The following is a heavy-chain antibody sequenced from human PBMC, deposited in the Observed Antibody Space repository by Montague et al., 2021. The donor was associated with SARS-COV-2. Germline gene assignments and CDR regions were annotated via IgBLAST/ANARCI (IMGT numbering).Heavy chain of an antibody. CDR3: AKGGFGEFYYFDL. Sequence: SLRLSCAASGFTFDDYAMHWVRQAPGKGLEWVSGISWNSGSIGYADSVKGRFTISRDNAKNSLYLQMNSLRAEDTALYYCAKGGFGEFYYFDLWGRGTLVTVFS. J-gene: IGHJ2*01. CDR1: GFTFDDYA. V-gene: IGHV3-9*01. CDR2: ISWNSGSI. D-gene: IGHD3-10*01.